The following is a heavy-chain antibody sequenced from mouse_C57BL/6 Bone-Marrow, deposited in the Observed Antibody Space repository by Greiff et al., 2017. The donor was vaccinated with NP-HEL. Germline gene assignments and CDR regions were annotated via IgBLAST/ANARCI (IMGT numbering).Heavy chain of an antibody. V-gene: IGHV1-64*01. CDR1: GYTFTSYW. CDR3: ARAGACAFTTVVATGYFDV. Sequence: VQLQQPGAELVKPGASVKLSCKASGYTFTSYWMHWVKQRPGQGLEWIGMIHPNSGSTNYNEKFKSKATLTVDKSSSTAYMQLSSLTSEDSAVYYCARAGACAFTTVVATGYFDVWGTGTTVTVSS. CDR2: IHPNSGST. J-gene: IGHJ1*03. D-gene: IGHD1-1*01.